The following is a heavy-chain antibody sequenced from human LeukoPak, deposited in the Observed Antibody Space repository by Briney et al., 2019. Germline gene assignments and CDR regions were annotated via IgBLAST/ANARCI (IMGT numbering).Heavy chain of an antibody. Sequence: ASVKVSCKASGYTFTSYDINWVRQATGQGLEWMEWMNPNSGNTGYAQKLQGRVTMTRNTSISTAYMELSSLRSEDTAVYYCARGYEDDFWSGYYRVVFGDYYYGMDVWGQGTTVTVSS. J-gene: IGHJ6*02. CDR3: ARGYEDDFWSGYYRVVFGDYYYGMDV. CDR1: GYTFTSYD. D-gene: IGHD3-3*01. CDR2: MNPNSGNT. V-gene: IGHV1-8*01.